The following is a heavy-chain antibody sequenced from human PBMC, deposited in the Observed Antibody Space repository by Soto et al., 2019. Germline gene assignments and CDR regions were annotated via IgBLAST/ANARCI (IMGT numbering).Heavy chain of an antibody. CDR3: ARVYPGIPVAGYDAFDI. J-gene: IGHJ3*02. V-gene: IGHV4-59*01. CDR1: GGPISSYY. CDR2: IYYSGST. Sequence: SETLSLTCTVSGGPISSYYWSWIRQPPGKGLEWIGYIYYSGSTNYNPSLKSRVTISVDTSKNQFSLKLSSVTAADTAVYYCARVYPGIPVAGYDAFDIWGQGTMVTVSS. D-gene: IGHD6-19*01.